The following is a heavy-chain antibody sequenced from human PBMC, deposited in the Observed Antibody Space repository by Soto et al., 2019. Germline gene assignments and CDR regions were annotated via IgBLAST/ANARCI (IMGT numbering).Heavy chain of an antibody. CDR1: GGSISSGGYY. D-gene: IGHD3-22*01. Sequence: QVQLQESGPGLVKPPQTLSLTCTVSGGSISSGGYYWSWIRQHPGKGLERIGYIYYSGSTYYNPSLKSRVTISVDTSKNQFSLKLSSVTAADTAVYYCARDRGASRIVVIDYWGQGTLVTVSS. V-gene: IGHV4-31*03. CDR2: IYYSGST. CDR3: ARDRGASRIVVIDY. J-gene: IGHJ4*02.